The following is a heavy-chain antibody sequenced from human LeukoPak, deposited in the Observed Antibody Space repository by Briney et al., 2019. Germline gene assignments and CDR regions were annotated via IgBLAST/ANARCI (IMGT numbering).Heavy chain of an antibody. CDR2: ISYDGSNK. CDR3: ARDRGRDFDY. V-gene: IGHV3-30-3*01. J-gene: IGHJ4*02. Sequence: PGGSLRLSCAASGFTFSSYAMHWVRQAPGKGLEWVAVISYDGSNKYYADSVKGRFTISRDNSKNTLYLQMNSLRAEDTAVYYCARDRGRDFDYWGRGTLVTVSS. CDR1: GFTFSSYA.